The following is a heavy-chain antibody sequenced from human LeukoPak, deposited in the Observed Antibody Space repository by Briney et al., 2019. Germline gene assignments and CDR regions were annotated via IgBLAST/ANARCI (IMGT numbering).Heavy chain of an antibody. CDR1: GYTFTSYG. Sequence: GASVKVSCKASGYTFTSYGISWVRQAPGQGLEWMGWISAYNGNTNYAQKLQGRVTMTTDTPTSTAYMELRSLRSDDTAVYYCASTPIVVVPAAIPYYYYYGMDVWGQGTTVTVSS. CDR2: ISAYNGNT. J-gene: IGHJ6*02. V-gene: IGHV1-18*01. D-gene: IGHD2-2*02. CDR3: ASTPIVVVPAAIPYYYYYGMDV.